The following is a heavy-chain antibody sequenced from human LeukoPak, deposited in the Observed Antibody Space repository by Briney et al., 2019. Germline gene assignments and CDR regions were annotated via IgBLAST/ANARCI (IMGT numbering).Heavy chain of an antibody. J-gene: IGHJ4*02. V-gene: IGHV4-4*07. CDR2: VYSSGST. Sequence: RPSETLSLTCSVSGGSISTYYWNWIRQPAGKGLEWIGHVYSSGSTNYNPSLKSRVTISVGKSKNQFSLKLSSLTAADTAVYYCARDHSTAWTFDYWGQGTLVTVSS. D-gene: IGHD6-19*01. CDR3: ARDHSTAWTFDY. CDR1: GGSISTYY.